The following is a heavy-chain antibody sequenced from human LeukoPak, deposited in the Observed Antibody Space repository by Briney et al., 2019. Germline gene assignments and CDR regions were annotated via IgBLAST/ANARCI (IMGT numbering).Heavy chain of an antibody. J-gene: IGHJ6*03. CDR1: GGTFSSYA. V-gene: IGHV1-69*13. D-gene: IGHD5-18*01. CDR2: IIPIFVTA. Sequence: SVKVSCKASGGTFSSYAISWVRQAPGQGLEWMGGIIPIFVTANYAQKFHGSVTITADESTSTPYMELSSLRSEDTAVYYCAREGVDTAMEEADYYYMDVWGKGTTVTVSS. CDR3: AREGVDTAMEEADYYYMDV.